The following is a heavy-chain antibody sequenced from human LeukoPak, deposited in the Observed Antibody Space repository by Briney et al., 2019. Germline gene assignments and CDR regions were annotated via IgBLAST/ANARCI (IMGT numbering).Heavy chain of an antibody. CDR3: ARDQGYCSGGSCQQYYYYYYGMDV. CDR1: GFTFSSYA. J-gene: IGHJ6*04. Sequence: PGRSLRLSCAASGFTFSSYATHWVRQAPGKGLEWVAVISYDGSNKYYADSVKGRFTISRDNSKNTLYLQMNSLRAEDTAVYYCARDQGYCSGGSCQQYYYYYYGMDVWGKGTTVTVSS. D-gene: IGHD2-15*01. CDR2: ISYDGSNK. V-gene: IGHV3-30*04.